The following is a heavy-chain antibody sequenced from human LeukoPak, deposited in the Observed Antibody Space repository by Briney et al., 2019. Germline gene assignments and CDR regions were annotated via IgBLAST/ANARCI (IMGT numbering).Heavy chain of an antibody. D-gene: IGHD2-2*01. CDR2: ASSDGSDK. V-gene: IGHV3-30*04. CDR1: GFTFIDCT. CDR3: ARAHSASWYAAY. Sequence: PGGSLRLSCTTSGFTFIDCTMHWVRKAPGEGPEWVALASSDGSDKQYAASVKGRFTISRDDSKNTLYLEMNTLKDEDTAVYYCARAHSASWYAAYWGHGTRVTVSS. J-gene: IGHJ4*03.